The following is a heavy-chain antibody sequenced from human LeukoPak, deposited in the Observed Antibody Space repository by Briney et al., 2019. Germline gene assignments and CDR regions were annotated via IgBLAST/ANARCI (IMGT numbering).Heavy chain of an antibody. CDR2: IRSKAYGGTT. CDR1: GFTFGDYA. CDR3: TRKYSSSSYWFDP. D-gene: IGHD6-6*01. V-gene: IGHV3-49*03. J-gene: IGHJ5*02. Sequence: GGSLRLSCTASGFTFGDYAMSWFRQAPGKGLEWVGFIRSKAYGGTTEYAASVKGRFTISRDDSKSIAYLQMNSLKTEDTAVYYCTRKYSSSSYWFDPWAREPWSPSPQ.